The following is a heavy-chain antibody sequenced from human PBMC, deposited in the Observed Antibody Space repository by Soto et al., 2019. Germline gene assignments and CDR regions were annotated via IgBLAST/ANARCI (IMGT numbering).Heavy chain of an antibody. J-gene: IGHJ6*03. V-gene: IGHV3-73*01. CDR3: TSPFGSDSNSTTNHYYYCMDV. CDR1: GFTFSGSA. D-gene: IGHD4-4*01. CDR2: IRSKANSYAT. Sequence: EVQLVESGGGLVQPGGSLKLSGAASGFTFSGSAMHWVRQASGKGLEWVGRIRSKANSYATAYAASVKGRFTISRDDSKNTAYPQMNSLKTEDTAVYSCTSPFGSDSNSTTNHYYYCMDVWGKGTTVTVSS.